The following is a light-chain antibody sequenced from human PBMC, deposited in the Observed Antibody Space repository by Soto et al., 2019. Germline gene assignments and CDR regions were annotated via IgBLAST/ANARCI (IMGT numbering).Light chain of an antibody. CDR2: GAS. CDR1: QSVSSSY. Sequence: EIVLTQSPGTLSLSPGDRATLSCRASQSVSSSYLAWYQQKPRQAPRLLLYGASSRATGIPDRFSGSGSETDFTVPISRLEPEDFAVYYCQQSGSSAYTFGQGTRLEIK. CDR3: QQSGSSAYT. J-gene: IGKJ2*01. V-gene: IGKV3-20*01.